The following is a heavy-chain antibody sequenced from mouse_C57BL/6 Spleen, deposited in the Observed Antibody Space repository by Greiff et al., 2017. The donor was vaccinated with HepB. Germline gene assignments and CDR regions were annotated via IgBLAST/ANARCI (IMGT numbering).Heavy chain of an antibody. CDR2: INPNNGGT. CDR1: GYTFTDYN. J-gene: IGHJ2*01. D-gene: IGHD1-1*01. V-gene: IGHV1-22*01. CDR3: ARGYYGSSYVSYFDY. Sequence: VQLQQSGPELVKPGASVKMSCKASGYTFTDYNMHWVKQSHGKSLEWIGYINPNNGGTSYNQKFKGKATLTVNKSSSTAYMELRSLTSEDSAVYYCARGYYGSSYVSYFDYWGQGTTLTVSS.